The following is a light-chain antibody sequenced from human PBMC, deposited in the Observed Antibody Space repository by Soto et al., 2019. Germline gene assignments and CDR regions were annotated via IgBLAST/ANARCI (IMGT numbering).Light chain of an antibody. J-gene: IGKJ2*01. CDR1: QSISTW. CDR3: QQYNDSFPYT. CDR2: KAS. V-gene: IGKV1-5*03. Sequence: DIQMTQSPSTLSASVGDRFTITCLARQSISTWLAWYQQKPGTAPKLLIYKASTLESGVPSRFSGSRSGTEFTLTVSSLQPDDFATYYCQQYNDSFPYTFGQGTKLEIK.